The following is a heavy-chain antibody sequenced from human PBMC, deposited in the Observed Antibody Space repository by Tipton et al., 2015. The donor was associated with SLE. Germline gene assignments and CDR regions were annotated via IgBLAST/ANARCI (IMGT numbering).Heavy chain of an antibody. J-gene: IGHJ4*02. V-gene: IGHV4-59*11. Sequence: TLSLTCTISGDSIRSQYWSWIRQPPGKGLEWIGFIHYNGATTTNHNPALERRLTISIDRSRNQFSLKLNSVTAADTAVYYCAGSGPYYKYWGQGPLVTVSS. CDR2: IHYNGATTT. D-gene: IGHD1-26*01. CDR3: AGSGPYYKY. CDR1: GDSIRSQY.